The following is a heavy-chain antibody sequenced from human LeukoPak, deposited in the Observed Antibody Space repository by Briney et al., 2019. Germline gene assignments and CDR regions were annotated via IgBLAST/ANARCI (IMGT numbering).Heavy chain of an antibody. J-gene: IGHJ3*02. V-gene: IGHV4-39*07. Sequence: SETLSLTCTVSGGSISSSSYYWGWIRQPPGKGLEWIGNIYYSGSTYYNPSLKSRITISVDTSKNQFSLKLSSVTAADTAVYYCARAYEMATIRGVDAFDIWGQGTMVTVSS. CDR2: IYYSGST. CDR3: ARAYEMATIRGVDAFDI. D-gene: IGHD5-24*01. CDR1: GGSISSSSYY.